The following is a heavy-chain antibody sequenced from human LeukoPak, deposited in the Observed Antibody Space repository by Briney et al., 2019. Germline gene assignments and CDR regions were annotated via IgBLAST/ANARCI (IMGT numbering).Heavy chain of an antibody. Sequence: SETLSLTCAVSGGSISSSNWWGWVRQPPGKGLEWIGEIYHSGSTNYNPSLKSRVTISVDKSKNQFSLKLSSVTAADTAVYYCARSDYYDSSGQYDYWGQGTLVTVSS. CDR1: GGSISSSNW. D-gene: IGHD3-22*01. V-gene: IGHV4-4*02. CDR3: ARSDYYDSSGQYDY. CDR2: IYHSGST. J-gene: IGHJ4*02.